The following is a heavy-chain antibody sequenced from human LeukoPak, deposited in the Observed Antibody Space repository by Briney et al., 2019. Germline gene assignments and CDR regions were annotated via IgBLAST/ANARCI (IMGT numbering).Heavy chain of an antibody. J-gene: IGHJ4*02. CDR2: INHSGST. CDR3: ARGGGVTTNPNPFDY. CDR1: GGSFSGYY. D-gene: IGHD4-17*01. Sequence: PSETLSLTCAVYGGSFSGYYWSWIRQPPGKGLEWIGEINHSGSTNYNPSLKSRVTISADTSKNQFSLKLSSVTAADTAVYYCARGGGVTTNPNPFDYWGQGTLVTVSS. V-gene: IGHV4-34*01.